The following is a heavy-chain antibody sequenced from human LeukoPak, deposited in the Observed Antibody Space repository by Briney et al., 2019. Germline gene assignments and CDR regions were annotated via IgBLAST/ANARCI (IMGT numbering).Heavy chain of an antibody. CDR1: GYTFTSYG. J-gene: IGHJ6*03. V-gene: IGHV1-18*01. CDR2: ISAYNGNT. CDR3: ARVVPQLARIYYYYYYMDV. D-gene: IGHD6-6*01. Sequence: ASVKVSCKASGYTFTSYGISWVRQAPGQGLEWMGWISAYNGNTNYAQKLQGRVTMTTDTSTSTAYMELRSLRSDDTAVYYCARVVPQLARIYYYYYYMDVWGKGTTVTVSS.